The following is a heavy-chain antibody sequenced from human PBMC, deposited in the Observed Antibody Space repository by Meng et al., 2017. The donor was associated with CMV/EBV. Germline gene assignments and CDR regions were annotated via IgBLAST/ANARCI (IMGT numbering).Heavy chain of an antibody. J-gene: IGHJ4*02. CDR2: ISGSGGST. CDR3: AKDLSGMGSSRKIDY. V-gene: IGHV3-23*01. CDR1: GFTFSSYA. Sequence: GESLKISCAASGFTFSSYAMSWVRQAPGKGLEWVSAISGSGGSTYYADSVKGRFTISRDNSKNTLYLQMNSQRAEDTAVYYCAKDLSGMGSSRKIDYWGQGTLVTVSS. D-gene: IGHD6-13*01.